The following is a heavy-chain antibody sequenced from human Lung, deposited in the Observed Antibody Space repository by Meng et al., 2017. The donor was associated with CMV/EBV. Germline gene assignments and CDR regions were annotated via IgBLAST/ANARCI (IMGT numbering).Heavy chain of an antibody. D-gene: IGHD3-10*01. CDR3: LRRSGGSV. CDR2: IPHRGSS. J-gene: IGHJ1*01. V-gene: IGHV4-4*03. CDR1: GDSITNHNG. Sequence: QGKLRETGPAPWKPPETLSPTCAVSGDSITNHNGWAWVRQPPGKGLEWIGEIPHRGSSAYNPSLKSRVSMSIDKSKNQFSLKLTSVTAADTAVYHCLRRSGGSVWGQGTLVTVSS.